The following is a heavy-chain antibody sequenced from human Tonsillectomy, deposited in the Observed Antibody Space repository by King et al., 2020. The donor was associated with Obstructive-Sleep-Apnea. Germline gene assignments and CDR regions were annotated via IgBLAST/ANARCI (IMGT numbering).Heavy chain of an antibody. CDR2: IYYSVST. J-gene: IGHJ6*02. Sequence: QLQESGPGLVKPSETLSLTCTVSGGSISSTRYYWGWIRQPPGKGLEWVVNIYYSVSTYYNPSLKSRVTISVAMSKNQFSLKLSSVTAADTAVYYCASERDIYGMDVWGQGTTVTVSS. V-gene: IGHV4-39*07. CDR3: ASERDIYGMDV. CDR1: GGSISSTRYY.